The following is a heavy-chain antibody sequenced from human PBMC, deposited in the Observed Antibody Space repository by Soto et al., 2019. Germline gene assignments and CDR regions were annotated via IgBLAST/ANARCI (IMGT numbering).Heavy chain of an antibody. CDR1: GFTVSSNY. D-gene: IGHD6-19*01. CDR2: IYSGGST. V-gene: IGHV3-53*01. J-gene: IGHJ4*02. CDR3: ARLRYSSGWFSGY. Sequence: EVQLVESGGGLIQPGGSLRLSCAASGFTVSSNYMSWVRQAPGKGLEWVSVIYSGGSTYYADSVKGRFTISRDNSKNTLYLQMNSLRAEDTAVYYCARLRYSSGWFSGYWGQGTLVTVSS.